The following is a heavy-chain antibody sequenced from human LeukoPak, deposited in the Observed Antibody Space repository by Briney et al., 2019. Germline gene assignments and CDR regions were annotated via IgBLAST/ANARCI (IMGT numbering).Heavy chain of an antibody. CDR1: GGSISSGDYY. J-gene: IGHJ4*02. Sequence: PSETLSLTCTVSGGSISSGDYYWSWIRQPPGKGLEWIGYIYYSGSTYYNPSLKSRVTISVDTSKNQFSLKLSSETAADTAVYYCARVLSPYYCDSSGYYSIDYWGQGTLVTVSS. D-gene: IGHD3-22*01. V-gene: IGHV4-30-4*08. CDR3: ARVLSPYYCDSSGYYSIDY. CDR2: IYYSGST.